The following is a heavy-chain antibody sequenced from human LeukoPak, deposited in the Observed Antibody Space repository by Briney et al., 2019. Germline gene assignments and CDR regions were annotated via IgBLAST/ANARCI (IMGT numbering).Heavy chain of an antibody. CDR3: APIFLVIPAAAPYWYFDL. V-gene: IGHV1-24*01. CDR2: FDPEDGET. CDR1: GYTLTELS. J-gene: IGHJ2*01. Sequence: GSVKVSCKVSGYTLTELSMHWVRQAPGKGLEWMGGFDPEDGETIYAQKFQGRVTMTEDTSTDTAYMELSSLRSEDTAVYYCAPIFLVIPAAAPYWYFDLWGRGTLVTVSS. D-gene: IGHD2-2*01.